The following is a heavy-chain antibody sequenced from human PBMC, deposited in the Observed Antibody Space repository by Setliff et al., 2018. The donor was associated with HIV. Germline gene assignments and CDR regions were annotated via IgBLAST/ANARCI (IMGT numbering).Heavy chain of an antibody. Sequence: SETLSLTCTVSGGSISSYYWSWIRQPPGKGLEWIGYTYTSVTNYKPSLKSRVTISIGTSKNQFSLKLTSVTAADTAIYYCARSKGGGSGSFSYWGQGTLVTVSS. V-gene: IGHV4-4*08. CDR2: TYTSVT. CDR3: ARSKGGGSGSFSY. CDR1: GGSISSYY. D-gene: IGHD3-10*01. J-gene: IGHJ4*02.